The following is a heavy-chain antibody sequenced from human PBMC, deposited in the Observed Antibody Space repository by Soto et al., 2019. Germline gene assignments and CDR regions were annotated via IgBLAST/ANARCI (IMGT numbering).Heavy chain of an antibody. J-gene: IGHJ4*02. CDR1: GYSPSTRGVG. CDR3: VHLTASKPY. V-gene: IGHV2-5*01. Sequence: EXGPTLVTPTQTPTLTCTISGYSPSTRGVGVAWVRQPPGKALEWLALIYWNDDKRYTPALKSRLTITNDTSKNQVVLKMTNMDPVDKATYYCVHLTASKPYWGQGSLVTVSS. D-gene: IGHD3-16*01. CDR2: IYWNDDK.